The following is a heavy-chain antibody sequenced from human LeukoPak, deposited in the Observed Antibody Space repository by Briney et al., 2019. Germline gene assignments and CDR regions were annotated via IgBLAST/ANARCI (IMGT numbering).Heavy chain of an antibody. J-gene: IGHJ4*02. CDR1: GVSFSGYY. CDR3: ARDILTGYYPGY. CDR2: INHSGST. V-gene: IGHV4-34*01. D-gene: IGHD3-9*01. Sequence: SETLSLTCAVYGVSFSGYYWSWIRQPPGKGLEWIGEINHSGSTNYNPSLKSRVTISVDTSKNQFSLKLSSVTAADTAVYYCARDILTGYYPGYWGQGTLVTVSS.